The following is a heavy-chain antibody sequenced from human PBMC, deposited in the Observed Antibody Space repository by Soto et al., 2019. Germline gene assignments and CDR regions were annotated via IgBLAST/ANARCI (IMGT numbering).Heavy chain of an antibody. J-gene: IGHJ4*02. CDR3: ARGPPISFSAARGRIWDY. CDR1: GYTFTDYY. Sequence: QVQLVQSGAEVKKPGASVKVSCKASGYTFTDYYMHWVRQAPGQGLEWMGWINPNSGGTNYAQKFQDWVTMTRDTSISTAYMDLRRMKSADTAVYCCARGPPISFSAARGRIWDYWGQGTLVTVSS. V-gene: IGHV1-2*04. CDR2: INPNSGGT. D-gene: IGHD6-6*01.